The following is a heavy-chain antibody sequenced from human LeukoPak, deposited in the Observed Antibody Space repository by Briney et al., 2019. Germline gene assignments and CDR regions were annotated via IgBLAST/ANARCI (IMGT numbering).Heavy chain of an antibody. CDR3: GRVSDTSGFDDFDI. CDR2: IYYSGST. J-gene: IGHJ3*02. Sequence: SETLSLTCTVSGGSISSYYWSWLRQPPGKGLEWIGYIYYSGSTNYNPSLKSRVTISVDTSKNQFSLKLSSVPAADPAVYYYGRVSDTSGFDDFDIWGQGTMVTVSS. D-gene: IGHD3-22*01. V-gene: IGHV4-59*01. CDR1: GGSISSYY.